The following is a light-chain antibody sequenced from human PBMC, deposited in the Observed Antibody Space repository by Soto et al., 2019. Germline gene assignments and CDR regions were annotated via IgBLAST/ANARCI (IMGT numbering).Light chain of an antibody. Sequence: QSVLPQPPSASGTPGQRVTISCSGSSSNIGSNYVYWYQQLPGTAPKLLIDRNNQRPSGVPDRFSGSKSGTSASLAISGLRSEDEADYYCAAWDDSLSVVFGGGTKLTVL. CDR1: SSNIGSNY. CDR3: AAWDDSLSVV. V-gene: IGLV1-47*01. CDR2: RNN. J-gene: IGLJ2*01.